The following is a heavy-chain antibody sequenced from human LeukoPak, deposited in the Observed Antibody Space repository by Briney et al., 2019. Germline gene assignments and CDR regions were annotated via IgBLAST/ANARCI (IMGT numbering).Heavy chain of an antibody. J-gene: IGHJ4*02. CDR2: IWYDGSNK. CDR1: GFTFSSYG. V-gene: IGHV3-33*01. CDR3: ARQRWDDSGSYFDY. Sequence: PGRSLRLSCAASGFTFSSYGMHWVRQAPGKGLEWVAVIWYDGSNKYYADSVEGRFTISRDNSKNTLYLQMTSLRAEDTAVYYCARQRWDDSGSYFDYWGQGTLVTVSS. D-gene: IGHD1-26*01.